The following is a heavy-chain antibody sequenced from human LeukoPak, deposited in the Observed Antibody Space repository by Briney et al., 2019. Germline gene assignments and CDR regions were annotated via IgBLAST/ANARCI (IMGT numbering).Heavy chain of an antibody. CDR1: GGSFSGYY. CDR3: ARDRGLVVVAATRHNWFDP. D-gene: IGHD2-15*01. J-gene: IGHJ5*02. V-gene: IGHV4-34*01. Sequence: SETLSLTCAVYGGSFSGYYWSWIRQPPGKGLEWIGEINHSGSTNYNPSLKSRVTISVDTSKNQFSLKLGSVTAADTAVYYCARDRGLVVVAATRHNWFDPWGQGTLVTVSS. CDR2: INHSGST.